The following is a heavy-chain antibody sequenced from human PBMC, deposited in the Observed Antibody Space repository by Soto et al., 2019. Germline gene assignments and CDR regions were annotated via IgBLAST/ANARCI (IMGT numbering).Heavy chain of an antibody. D-gene: IGHD2-2*01. CDR2: ISGSGGST. J-gene: IGHJ4*02. CDR1: GFTFSSYA. Sequence: EVQLLESGGGLVQPGGSLRLSCAASGFTFSSYAMSWVRQAPGKGLEWVSAISGSGGSTYYADSVKGRFTISRDNSKNPMYLQINSLRAEDTAVYYCARRGLGYCSSTRCYGPCDYWRQGTLVTVSS. CDR3: ARRGLGYCSSTRCYGPCDY. V-gene: IGHV3-23*01.